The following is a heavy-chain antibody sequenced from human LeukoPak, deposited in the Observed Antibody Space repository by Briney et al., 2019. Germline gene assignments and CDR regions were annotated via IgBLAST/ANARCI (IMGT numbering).Heavy chain of an antibody. J-gene: IGHJ6*03. D-gene: IGHD5-18*01. V-gene: IGHV3-23*01. Sequence: PGGSLRLSCAASGFTFSSYAMSWVRQAPGKGLEWVSAISGSGGSTYYADSVKGRFTISRDNSKNTLYLQMNSLRAEDTAVYYCARDPRYSYGLNYYYYYMDVWGKGTTVTVSS. CDR1: GFTFSSYA. CDR2: ISGSGGST. CDR3: ARDPRYSYGLNYYYYYMDV.